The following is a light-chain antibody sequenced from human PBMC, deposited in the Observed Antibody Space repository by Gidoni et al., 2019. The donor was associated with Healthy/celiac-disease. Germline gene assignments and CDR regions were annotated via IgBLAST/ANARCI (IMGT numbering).Light chain of an antibody. J-gene: IGKJ2*01. CDR2: DAS. Sequence: DIQMTQSPSSLSASVGDRVTITCQASQDISNYLTWYQQKPGKAPKLLIYDASNWETGVPSRFSGSGSGTDFTFTISSLQPEDIATYYCQQYDNLPSYTFGQGTKLEIK. V-gene: IGKV1-33*01. CDR3: QQYDNLPSYT. CDR1: QDISNY.